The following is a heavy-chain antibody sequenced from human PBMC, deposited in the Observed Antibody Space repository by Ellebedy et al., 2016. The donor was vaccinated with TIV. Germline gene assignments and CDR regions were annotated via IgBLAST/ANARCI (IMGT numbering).Heavy chain of an antibody. CDR1: GFTFSNAW. Sequence: GESLKISCAASGFTFSNAWMNWVRQAPGKGLEWVANINEHGSETYYVDSVKGRVTISRDNAKNSLFLQMNSLRVEDTAMYYCARGRSGTYIHHAFDCWGQGTLVTVSS. CDR3: ARGRSGTYIHHAFDC. D-gene: IGHD3-10*01. J-gene: IGHJ4*02. V-gene: IGHV3-7*03. CDR2: INEHGSET.